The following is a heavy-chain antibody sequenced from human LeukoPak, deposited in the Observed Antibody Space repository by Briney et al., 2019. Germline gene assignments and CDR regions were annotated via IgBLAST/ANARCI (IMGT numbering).Heavy chain of an antibody. CDR3: AKSSYYDASGFYREYYFDY. CDR2: ISGGGGST. V-gene: IGHV3-23*01. D-gene: IGHD3-22*01. CDR1: RFTFSNYG. J-gene: IGHJ4*02. Sequence: GRSLRLSCAASRFTFSNYGMSWIRQAPGKGLEWVSTISGGGGSTYYADSVRGRFTISRDNSKNTLYLQMNSLRAEDTAVYYCAKSSYYDASGFYREYYFDYWGQGTLVTVSS.